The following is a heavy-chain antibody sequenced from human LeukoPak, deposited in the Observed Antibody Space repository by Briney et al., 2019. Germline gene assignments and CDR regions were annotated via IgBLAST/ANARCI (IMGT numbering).Heavy chain of an antibody. V-gene: IGHV3-30*02. Sequence: GGSLRLSCAASGFTFSSYSMNWVRQAPAKGLEGVAFIRYDGGIKYYGDSVKGRFTISRDNSKNTLFLQMNSLRPEDTAVYYCARDSGSGWYEAHFDPWGQGILVTVSS. CDR1: GFTFSSYS. CDR3: ARDSGSGWYEAHFDP. CDR2: IRYDGGIK. J-gene: IGHJ5*02. D-gene: IGHD6-19*01.